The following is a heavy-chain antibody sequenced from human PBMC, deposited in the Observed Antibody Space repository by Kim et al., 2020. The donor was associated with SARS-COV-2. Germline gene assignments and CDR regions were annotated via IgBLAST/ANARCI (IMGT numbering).Heavy chain of an antibody. D-gene: IGHD3-3*01. CDR3: ARDSKRFLVPRGWFDP. J-gene: IGHJ5*02. CDR2: INAGNGNT. CDR1: GYTFTSYA. Sequence: ASVKVSCKASGYTFTSYAMHWVRQAPGQRLEWMGWINAGNGNTKYSQKFQGRVTITRDTSASTAYMELSSLRSEDTAVYYCARDSKRFLVPRGWFDPWGQGTLVTVSS. V-gene: IGHV1-3*01.